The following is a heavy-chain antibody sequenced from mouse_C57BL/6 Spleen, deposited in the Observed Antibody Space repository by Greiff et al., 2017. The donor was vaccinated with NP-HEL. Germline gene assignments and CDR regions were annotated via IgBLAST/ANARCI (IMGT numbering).Heavy chain of an antibody. V-gene: IGHV5-6*01. Sequence: EVQGVESGGDLVKPGGSLKLSCAASGFTFSSYGMSWVRQTPDKRLEWVATISSGGSYTYYPDSVKGRFTISRDNAKNTLYLQMSSLKSEDTAMYYCARPNYYGSSFEAMDYWGQGTSVTVSS. CDR3: ARPNYYGSSFEAMDY. CDR1: GFTFSSYG. J-gene: IGHJ4*01. D-gene: IGHD1-1*01. CDR2: ISSGGSYT.